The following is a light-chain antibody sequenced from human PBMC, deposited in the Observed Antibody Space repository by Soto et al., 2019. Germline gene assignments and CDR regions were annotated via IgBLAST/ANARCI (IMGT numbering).Light chain of an antibody. CDR1: QSISSN. CDR3: HQYNYWPPMYT. V-gene: IGKV3-15*01. CDR2: GAS. Sequence: ETVMPQSPATLSVSPGERATLSCRASQSISSNLAWYQQKPGQAPRLLIYGASSRATGIPARFSGSGSGTEFTLTISSLQSEDFAVYYCHQYNYWPPMYTFGQGTKLEIK. J-gene: IGKJ2*01.